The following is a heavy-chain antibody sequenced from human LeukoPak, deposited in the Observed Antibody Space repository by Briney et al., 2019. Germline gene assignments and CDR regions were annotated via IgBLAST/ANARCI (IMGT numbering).Heavy chain of an antibody. V-gene: IGHV4-39*01. CDR1: GGSISSSSYY. CDR3: ARGYYYCMDV. CDR2: IYYSGST. J-gene: IGHJ6*03. Sequence: SETLSLTCTVSGGSISSSSYYWGWIRQPPGKGLEWIGSIYYSGSTYYNPSVKSRVTISVDTSKNQFSLKLSSVTAADTAVYYCARGYYYCMDVWGKGTTVTVSS.